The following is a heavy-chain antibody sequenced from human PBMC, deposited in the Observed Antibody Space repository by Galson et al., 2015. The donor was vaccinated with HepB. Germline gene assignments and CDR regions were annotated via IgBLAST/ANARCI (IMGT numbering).Heavy chain of an antibody. CDR1: GGSISSSGYY. CDR3: ARHSTNYDYVWGSYRYTPGAFDI. CDR2: IYYSGST. Sequence: ETLSLTCSVSGGSISSSGYYWGWIRQPPGKGLEWIGSIYYSGSTYYNPSLRSRVTMFVDTSKNQFSLRLSSVTAADTAVYYCARHSTNYDYVWGSYRYTPGAFDIWGQGTMVTVSS. D-gene: IGHD3-16*02. V-gene: IGHV4-39*01. J-gene: IGHJ3*02.